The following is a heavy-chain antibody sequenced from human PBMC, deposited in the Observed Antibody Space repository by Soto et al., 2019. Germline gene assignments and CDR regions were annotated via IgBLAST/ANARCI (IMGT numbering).Heavy chain of an antibody. J-gene: IGHJ3*02. CDR2: IYPGDSDT. CDR1: GYSFTSYW. V-gene: IGHV5-51*01. CDR3: VRFNFGVQRDVHYI. D-gene: IGHD1-1*01. Sequence: GEALKISSKGSGYSFTSYWIGWLRQMPGKGMEWMGIIYPGDSDTRYSPSFQGQVTISADKSISTAYLQWSSLKASDTAMYYFVRFNFGVQRDVHYISGQGTMVTGSS.